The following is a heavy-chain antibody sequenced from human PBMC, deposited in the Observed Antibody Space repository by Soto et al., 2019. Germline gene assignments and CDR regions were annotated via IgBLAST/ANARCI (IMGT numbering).Heavy chain of an antibody. CDR2: ISGSGGST. CDR1: VFTFISYA. V-gene: IGHV3-23*01. J-gene: IGHJ4*02. CDR3: VISIAAAGTRDY. Sequence: PGWSLRLSCASSVFTFISYAMSWVRQAPGKGLEWVSAISGSGGSTYYADSVKGRFTISRDNSKNTLYLQMNSLRAEDTAVYYCVISIAAAGTRDYWGQGTLVTVSS. D-gene: IGHD6-13*01.